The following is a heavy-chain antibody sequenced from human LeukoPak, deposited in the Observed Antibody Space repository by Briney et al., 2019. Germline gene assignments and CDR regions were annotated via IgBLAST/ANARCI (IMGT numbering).Heavy chain of an antibody. V-gene: IGHV3-20*04. Sequence: RPGGSLRLSCAASGFTFDDYGMSWVRQAPGKGLEWVSGINWNGGSTGYADSVKGRFTISRDNAKNSLYLQMNSLRAEDTAVYYCARAPAGRGYYYYYGMDVWGQGTTVTVSS. CDR2: INWNGGST. J-gene: IGHJ6*02. CDR3: ARAPAGRGYYYYYGMDV. CDR1: GFTFDDYG. D-gene: IGHD2-2*01.